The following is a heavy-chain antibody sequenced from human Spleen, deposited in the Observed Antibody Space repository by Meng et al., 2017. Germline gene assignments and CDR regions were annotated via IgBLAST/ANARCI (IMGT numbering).Heavy chain of an antibody. D-gene: IGHD6-13*01. V-gene: IGHV4-38-2*01. CDR1: GYSITGSYN. CDR3: ARAQKAYSSSWYVEIDY. J-gene: IGHJ4*02. Sequence: SETLSLTCAVSGYSITGSYNWGWIRQSPGKGLEWIGSIYQSGSTYYNPSLKSRVTMSADTSKNQFSLKLTSVTAADTAVYYCARAQKAYSSSWYVEIDYWGQGTLVTVSS. CDR2: IYQSGST.